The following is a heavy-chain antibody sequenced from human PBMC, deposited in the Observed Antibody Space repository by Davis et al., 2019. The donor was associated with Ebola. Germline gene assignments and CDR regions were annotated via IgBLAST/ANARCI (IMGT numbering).Heavy chain of an antibody. CDR1: GGSISGYY. CDR2: INHSGST. D-gene: IGHD6-19*01. CDR3: VLWLVPYFDY. V-gene: IGHV4-34*01. J-gene: IGHJ4*02. Sequence: SETLSLTCTVSGGSISGYYWSWIRQPPGKGLEWIGEINHSGSTNYNPSLKSRVTISVDTSKNQFSLKLSSVTAADTAVYYCVLWLVPYFDYWGQGTLVTVSS.